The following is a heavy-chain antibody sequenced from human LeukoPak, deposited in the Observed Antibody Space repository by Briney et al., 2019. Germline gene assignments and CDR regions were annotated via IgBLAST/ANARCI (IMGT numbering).Heavy chain of an antibody. Sequence: SVKVSCKASGGSFNSYVITWVRQAPGQGLEWMGRIIPILDVANFAQKFRGRVTITADKSTNTAHMELSSLTSEDTAIYYCTREGVYSPDGSGYHRDAFDIWGQGTLVTVSS. CDR2: IIPILDVA. CDR1: GGSFNSYV. J-gene: IGHJ3*02. CDR3: TREGVYSPDGSGYHRDAFDI. D-gene: IGHD3-22*01. V-gene: IGHV1-69*04.